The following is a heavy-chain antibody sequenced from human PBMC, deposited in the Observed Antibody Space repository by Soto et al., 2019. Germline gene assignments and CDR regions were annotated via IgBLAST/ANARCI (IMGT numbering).Heavy chain of an antibody. CDR1: GFTFSSYA. J-gene: IGHJ5*02. D-gene: IGHD4-17*01. CDR2: ISYDGSNK. V-gene: IGHV3-30-3*01. Sequence: VQLVESGGGVVQPGRSLRLSCAASGFTFSSYAMHWVRQAPGKGLEWVAVISYDGSNKYYADSVKGRFTICRDNSKNRMYLQMNSLRAEDTAVYYCARDSLDYGDYPYKWFAPWGEGTLVNESS. CDR3: ARDSLDYGDYPYKWFAP.